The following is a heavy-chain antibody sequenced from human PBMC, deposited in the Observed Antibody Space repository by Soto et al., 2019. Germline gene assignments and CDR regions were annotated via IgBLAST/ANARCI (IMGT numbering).Heavy chain of an antibody. V-gene: IGHV5-51*01. D-gene: IGHD6-19*01. Sequence: GESLKISCKTSGYSFTNYWIGWVRQMPGKGLVWMGVIYPGDSDTRYSPSFQGQVTISADKSISTAYLRWSSLKASDTAMFYCARSDTSGWREAAYWGQGTLVTVSS. CDR2: IYPGDSDT. CDR3: ARSDTSGWREAAY. J-gene: IGHJ4*02. CDR1: GYSFTNYW.